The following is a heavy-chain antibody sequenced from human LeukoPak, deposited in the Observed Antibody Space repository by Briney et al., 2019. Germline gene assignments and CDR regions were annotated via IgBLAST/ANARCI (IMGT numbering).Heavy chain of an antibody. CDR1: GFTFSSYS. D-gene: IGHD1-26*01. Sequence: GGSLRLSCAASGFTFSSYSMNWVRQAPGKGLEWVSSISSSSSYIYYADSVEGRFTISRDNAKNSLYLQMNSLRAEDTAVYYCARSLRIVGALDYWGQGTLVTVSS. V-gene: IGHV3-21*01. CDR2: ISSSSSYI. J-gene: IGHJ4*02. CDR3: ARSLRIVGALDY.